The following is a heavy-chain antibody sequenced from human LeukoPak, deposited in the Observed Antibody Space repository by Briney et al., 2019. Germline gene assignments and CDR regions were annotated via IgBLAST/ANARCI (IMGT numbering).Heavy chain of an antibody. Sequence: GGSLTLSCAASGFTFSTSAMNWVRQVPGKGLEWVSSIDWDGSHIYYAASVKGRFTISRDNGRNSVYLQMNSLRAEDTAVYYCARDLLRYLRIGHYDYWGQGTLVAVSS. V-gene: IGHV3-21*01. CDR1: GFTFSTSA. CDR2: IDWDGSHI. D-gene: IGHD3-9*01. CDR3: ARDLLRYLRIGHYDY. J-gene: IGHJ4*02.